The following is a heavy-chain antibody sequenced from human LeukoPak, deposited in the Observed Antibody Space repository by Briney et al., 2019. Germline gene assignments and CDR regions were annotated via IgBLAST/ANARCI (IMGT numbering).Heavy chain of an antibody. CDR2: IDPSDSHT. Sequence: GESLKISCKGSGYSITSSWISWVRQMPGKGLELLGRIDPSDSHTNYSPSFQGHVTISTDKSISTAYLQWSSLKVSDTAMYYCATQPLGYCSGNSCQVGVYWGEGTLVTVSS. CDR3: ATQPLGYCSGNSCQVGVY. CDR1: GYSITSSW. J-gene: IGHJ4*02. D-gene: IGHD2-15*01. V-gene: IGHV5-10-1*01.